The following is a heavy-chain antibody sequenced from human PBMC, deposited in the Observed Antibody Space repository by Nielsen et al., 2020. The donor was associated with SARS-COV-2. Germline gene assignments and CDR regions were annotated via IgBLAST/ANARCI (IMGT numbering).Heavy chain of an antibody. D-gene: IGHD4-23*01. CDR1: GFTFSTYA. Sequence: GESLKISCAASGFTFSTYAMAWVRQAPGKGPEWVSTISGGGDTTYYADSVKGRVIISRDNFRNTLHLQMNTLRADDTAVYFCARDRWSYFDYWGQGILVTVSS. CDR2: ISGGGDTT. V-gene: IGHV3-23*01. CDR3: ARDRWSYFDY. J-gene: IGHJ4*02.